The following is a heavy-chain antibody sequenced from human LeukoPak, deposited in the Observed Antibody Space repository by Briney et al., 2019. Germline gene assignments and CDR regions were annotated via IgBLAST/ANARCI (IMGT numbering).Heavy chain of an antibody. D-gene: IGHD4-17*01. V-gene: IGHV1-18*01. CDR2: ISAYNGNT. CDR3: ARGNDYGDLDYYYYMDV. J-gene: IGHJ6*03. Sequence: EASVKVSCKASGYTFTSYAISWVRQAPGQGLEWMGWISAYNGNTNYAQKLQGRVTMTTDTSTSTAYMELRSLRSEDTAVYYCARGNDYGDLDYYYYMDVWGKGTTVTVSS. CDR1: GYTFTSYA.